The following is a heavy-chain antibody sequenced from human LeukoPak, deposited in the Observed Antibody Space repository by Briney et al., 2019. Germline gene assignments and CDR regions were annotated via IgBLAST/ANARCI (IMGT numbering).Heavy chain of an antibody. D-gene: IGHD3-16*01. Sequence: SETLSLTCIVSNGSIGSYYWTWIRQPPGKGLEWIGYIFFGGGTRYNASLQSRVTISVDTSKNQFSLKLRSVTAADTAVYYCVRHDYVSGTPPNWGQGTLVTVSS. V-gene: IGHV4-59*08. CDR3: VRHDYVSGTPPN. CDR2: IFFGGGT. J-gene: IGHJ4*02. CDR1: NGSIGSYY.